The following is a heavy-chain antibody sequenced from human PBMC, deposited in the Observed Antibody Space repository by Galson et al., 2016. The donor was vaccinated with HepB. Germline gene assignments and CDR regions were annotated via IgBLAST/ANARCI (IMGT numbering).Heavy chain of an antibody. CDR1: GYTFTAYY. V-gene: IGHV1-2*06. Sequence: SVKVSCKASGYTFTAYYIHWVRQAPGQGLEWMGRINPSTGDTNYAKKFQGMVTMTRDSSISTVYMELKRLKSDDTAMYYCARRQTGYCSSGTCLGFDPWGQGTLVTVSS. CDR3: ARRQTGYCSSGTCLGFDP. CDR2: INPSTGDT. D-gene: IGHD2-15*01. J-gene: IGHJ5*02.